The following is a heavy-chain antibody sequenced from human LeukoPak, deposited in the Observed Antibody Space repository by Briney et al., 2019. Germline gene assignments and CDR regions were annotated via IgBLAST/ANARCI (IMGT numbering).Heavy chain of an antibody. V-gene: IGHV4-34*01. CDR1: GGSFSGYY. D-gene: IGHD5-12*01. Sequence: SETLSLTCAVYGGSFSGYYWSWIRQPPGKGLEWIGEINHSGSTNYNPSLKSRVTISVDTSKNQFSLKLSSVTAADTAVYYCARGPIVATIYRPYYYYYGMDVWGQGTTVTVS. CDR3: ARGPIVATIYRPYYYYYGMDV. J-gene: IGHJ6*02. CDR2: INHSGST.